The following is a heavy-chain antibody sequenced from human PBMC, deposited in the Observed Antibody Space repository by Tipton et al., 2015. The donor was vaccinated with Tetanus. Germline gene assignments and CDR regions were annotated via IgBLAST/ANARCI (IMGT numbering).Heavy chain of an antibody. CDR2: VNHSGNT. Sequence: TLSLTCAVYGASFSDYYWSWIRQAPGKGLEWIGEVNHSGNTNHNPSLKSRVTLSVDTSKNQFSLNLNSVTAADTAMYYFVTVNFPIYYHYGMDVWGQGSTVTVSS. J-gene: IGHJ6*01. V-gene: IGHV4-34*01. CDR3: VTVNFPIYYHYGMDV. CDR1: GASFSDYY. D-gene: IGHD1-1*01.